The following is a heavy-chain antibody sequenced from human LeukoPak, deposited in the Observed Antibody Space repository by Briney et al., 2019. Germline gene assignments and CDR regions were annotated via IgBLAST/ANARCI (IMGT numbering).Heavy chain of an antibody. Sequence: GASVKVSCKASGGTFSSYAISWVRQAPGQGLEWVGRIIPILGIANHAQKFQGRVTITADKSTSTAYMELSSLRSEDTAVYYCARDGEAYCSSTSCSDAFDIWGQGTMVTVSS. J-gene: IGHJ3*02. CDR2: IIPILGIA. CDR1: GGTFSSYA. CDR3: ARDGEAYCSSTSCSDAFDI. D-gene: IGHD2-2*01. V-gene: IGHV1-69*04.